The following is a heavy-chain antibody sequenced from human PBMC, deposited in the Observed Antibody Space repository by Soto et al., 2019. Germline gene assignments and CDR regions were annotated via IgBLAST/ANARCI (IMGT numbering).Heavy chain of an antibody. V-gene: IGHV3-23*01. J-gene: IGHJ4*02. CDR3: AKARIVATITGYFDY. Sequence: GGSLRLSCAASGFAFSSYAMSWFRQAPGKGLEWVSAISGSGGSTYYADSVKGRFTISRDNSKNTLYLQMNSLRAEDTAVYYCAKARIVATITGYFDYWGQGTLVTVSS. D-gene: IGHD5-12*01. CDR1: GFAFSSYA. CDR2: ISGSGGST.